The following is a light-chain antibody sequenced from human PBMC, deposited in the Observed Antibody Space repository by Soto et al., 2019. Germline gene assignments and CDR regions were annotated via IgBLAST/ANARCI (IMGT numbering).Light chain of an antibody. J-gene: IGKJ5*01. CDR1: QSVSSN. Sequence: EILMTQSPATLSVSPGERATLSCRASQSVSSNLAWYQQKPGQAPRLLIYGVSTRATDIPARFSGSGSGTEFTLTISSLQSEDFAVYYCQHYHGWPITFGQGTRLEIK. V-gene: IGKV3-15*01. CDR2: GVS. CDR3: QHYHGWPIT.